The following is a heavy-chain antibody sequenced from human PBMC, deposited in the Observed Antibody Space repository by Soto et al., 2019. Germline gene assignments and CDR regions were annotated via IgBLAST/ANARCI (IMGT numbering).Heavy chain of an antibody. CDR3: KKDAKFDDIYTGCFVNDL. D-gene: IGHD3-9*01. Sequence: ASVKVSCKASGYTFSNFGISWVRQAPGEGLEWMGWISPNSEKTKIAQRFQGRVTMTTDISTSTSYLELRGLTSDDTAVYYCKKDAKFDDIYTGCFVNDLWG. J-gene: IGHJ5*02. CDR1: GYTFSNFG. CDR2: ISPNSEKT. V-gene: IGHV1-18*01.